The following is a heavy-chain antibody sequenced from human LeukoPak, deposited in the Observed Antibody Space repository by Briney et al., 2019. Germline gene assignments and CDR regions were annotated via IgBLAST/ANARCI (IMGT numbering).Heavy chain of an antibody. J-gene: IGHJ6*02. CDR2: IRSKAYGGTT. CDR3: TRDGRDYDFWSGYSSYYYYGMDV. V-gene: IGHV3-49*04. D-gene: IGHD3-3*01. CDR1: GFTFGDYA. Sequence: GRSLRLSCTASGFTFGDYAMSWVRQAPGKGREWVGFIRSKAYGGTTEYAASVKGRFTISRDDSKSIAYLQMNSLKTEDTAVYYCTRDGRDYDFWSGYSSYYYYGMDVWGQGTTVTVSS.